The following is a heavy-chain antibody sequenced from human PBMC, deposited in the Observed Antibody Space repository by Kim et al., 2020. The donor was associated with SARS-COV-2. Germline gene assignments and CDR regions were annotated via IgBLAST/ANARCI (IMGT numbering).Heavy chain of an antibody. V-gene: IGHV4-34*01. D-gene: IGHD1-26*01. CDR3: ARVSGSYRRRNFDY. Sequence: NPSLKSRVTISVDTSKNQFSLKLSSVTAADTAVYYCARVSGSYRRRNFDYWGQGTLVTVSS. J-gene: IGHJ4*02.